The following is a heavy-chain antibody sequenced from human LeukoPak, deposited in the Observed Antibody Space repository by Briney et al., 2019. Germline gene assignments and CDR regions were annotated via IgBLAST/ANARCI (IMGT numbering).Heavy chain of an antibody. Sequence: SGTLSLTCAVSGGSIITTNWWSWVRQPPGKGLEWIGEVDLNGATNYNPSLESRVSMSIDKSRNHLSLKLTSVTAADTATYYCTRESGAFSPFGFWGQGTLVTVS. CDR3: TRESGAFSPFGF. CDR2: VDLNGAT. D-gene: IGHD1-26*01. CDR1: GGSIITTNW. V-gene: IGHV4-4*02. J-gene: IGHJ4*02.